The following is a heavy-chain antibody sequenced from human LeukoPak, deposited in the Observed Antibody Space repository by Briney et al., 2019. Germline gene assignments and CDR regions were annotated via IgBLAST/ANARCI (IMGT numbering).Heavy chain of an antibody. CDR3: ARRRGPSIAARPLVYYFDY. CDR1: GGSISSSSYY. D-gene: IGHD6-6*01. J-gene: IGHJ4*02. Sequence: SETLSLTCTVSGGSISSSSYYWGWIRQPPGKGLEWIGSIYYSGSTYYNPSLKSRVTISVDTSKNQFPLKLSSVTAADTAVYYCARRRGPSIAARPLVYYFDYWGQGTLVTVSS. V-gene: IGHV4-39*01. CDR2: IYYSGST.